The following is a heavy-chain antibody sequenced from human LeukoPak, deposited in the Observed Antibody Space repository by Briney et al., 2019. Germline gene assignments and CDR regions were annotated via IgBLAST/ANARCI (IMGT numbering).Heavy chain of an antibody. CDR3: ARGFPAGYFDY. CDR1: GGSFSGYY. Sequence: SETPSLTCAVYGGSFSGYYWSWIRQPPGKGLEWIGEINHSGSTNYNPSLKSRVTISVDTSKNQFSLKLSSVTAADTAVYYCARGFPAGYFDYWGQGTLVTVSS. V-gene: IGHV4-34*01. D-gene: IGHD6-25*01. J-gene: IGHJ4*02. CDR2: INHSGST.